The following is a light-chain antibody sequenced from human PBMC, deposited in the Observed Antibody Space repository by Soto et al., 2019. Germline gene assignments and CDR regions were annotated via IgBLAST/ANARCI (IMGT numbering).Light chain of an antibody. J-gene: IGKJ2*01. CDR3: HQYSYWPGT. CDR1: QSVNIN. V-gene: IGKV3-15*01. Sequence: VMTQSPVTLSVSPGERAILSCRASQSVNINLAWYQQQPGQAPSLLIYGASTRPTDIPARFSGSGSGTEFTLTISNLQSEEFAVYYCHQYSYWPGTFGQGTKLDIK. CDR2: GAS.